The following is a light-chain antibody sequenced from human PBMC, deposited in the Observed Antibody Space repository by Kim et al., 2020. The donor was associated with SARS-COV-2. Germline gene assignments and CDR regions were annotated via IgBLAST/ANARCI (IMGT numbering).Light chain of an antibody. CDR3: QQYVSSPYT. Sequence: EIVLTQSPGTLSLSPGERATLSCRASQSVSSSYLAWYQQKPGQAPRLLIYGASSRATGIPDRFSGSGSGTDFTLTISRLEPEDFAVYSCQQYVSSPYTFGQGTKLEI. J-gene: IGKJ2*01. CDR1: QSVSSSY. V-gene: IGKV3-20*01. CDR2: GAS.